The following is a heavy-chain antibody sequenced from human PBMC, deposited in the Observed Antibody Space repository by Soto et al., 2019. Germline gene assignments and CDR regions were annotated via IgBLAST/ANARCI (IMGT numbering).Heavy chain of an antibody. D-gene: IGHD2-8*01. Sequence: PSETLSLTCTVSGGSISSYYWSWIRQPPGKGLEWIGYIYYSGSTNYNPSLKSRVTISVDTSKNQFSLKLSSVTAADTAVYYCARDDVSHVLMVYAMDYWGQGTLVTVSS. V-gene: IGHV4-59*12. CDR3: ARDDVSHVLMVYAMDY. J-gene: IGHJ4*02. CDR1: GGSISSYY. CDR2: IYYSGST.